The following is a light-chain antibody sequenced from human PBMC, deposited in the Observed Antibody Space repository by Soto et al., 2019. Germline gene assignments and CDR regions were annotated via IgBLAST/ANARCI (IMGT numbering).Light chain of an antibody. CDR2: AAS. CDR3: QQSYRTPLT. V-gene: IGKV1-39*01. J-gene: IGKJ4*01. Sequence: DLQMTQSPSSLSASVGDTVTITCRASQSISIYLNWYQHKPGKAPSLLIYAASSLQNGVTSRFSGSGSGTDFTLTISSLQREDFATYYCQQSYRTPLTFGGGTKVEIK. CDR1: QSISIY.